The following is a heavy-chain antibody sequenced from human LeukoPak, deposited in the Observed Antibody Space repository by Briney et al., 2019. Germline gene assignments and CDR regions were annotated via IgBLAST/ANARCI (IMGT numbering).Heavy chain of an antibody. CDR3: AKDTAYGSDAFDI. Sequence: GGSLRLSCAASGFTFSSYWMHWVRQAPGKGLVWVSRINSDGSSTSYADSVKGRFTISRDNAKNTLYLQMNSLRAEDTALYYCAKDTAYGSDAFDIWGQGTMVTVSS. V-gene: IGHV3-74*01. CDR2: INSDGSST. J-gene: IGHJ3*02. CDR1: GFTFSSYW. D-gene: IGHD3-10*01.